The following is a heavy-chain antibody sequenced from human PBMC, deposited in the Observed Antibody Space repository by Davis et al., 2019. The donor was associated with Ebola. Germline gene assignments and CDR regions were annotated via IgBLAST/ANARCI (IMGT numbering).Heavy chain of an antibody. V-gene: IGHV4-59*11. Sequence: SETLSLTCTVSGGSISSHYWSWIRQPPGKGLEWIGYIYYSGSTNYNPSLKSRVTISVDTSKNQFSLKLSSVTAADMAVYYCARFNYDSSGWYFDYWGQGTLVTVSS. D-gene: IGHD3-22*01. CDR2: IYYSGST. J-gene: IGHJ4*02. CDR3: ARFNYDSSGWYFDY. CDR1: GGSISSHY.